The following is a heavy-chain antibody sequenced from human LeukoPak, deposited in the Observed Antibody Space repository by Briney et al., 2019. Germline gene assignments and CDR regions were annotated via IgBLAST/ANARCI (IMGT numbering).Heavy chain of an antibody. CDR3: ARVPTVTFFDY. V-gene: IGHV4-39*01. D-gene: IGHD4-17*01. Sequence: SETLSLTCTVSGGSISSSSYYWGWIRQPPGKGLEWIGTLYYSVSTYYNPSLKSRVAISVDTSKNQFSLKLSSVTAADTALYYCARVPTVTFFDYWGQGTLVTVSS. CDR2: LYYSVST. J-gene: IGHJ4*02. CDR1: GGSISSSSYY.